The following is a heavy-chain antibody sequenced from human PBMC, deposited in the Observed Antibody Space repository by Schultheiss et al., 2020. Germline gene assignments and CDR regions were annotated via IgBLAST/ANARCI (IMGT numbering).Heavy chain of an antibody. CDR2: ISGNGAST. CDR3: AKGDSSGYYPYYDY. J-gene: IGHJ4*02. D-gene: IGHD3-22*01. Sequence: GGSLRLSCAASGFTFSSYAMHWVRQAPGKGLEWVSTISGNGASTYYADSVKGRFTISRDNSKNTLHLQMNSLRAEDTAVYYCAKGDSSGYYPYYDYWGQGHLGTVSS. V-gene: IGHV3-23*01. CDR1: GFTFSSYA.